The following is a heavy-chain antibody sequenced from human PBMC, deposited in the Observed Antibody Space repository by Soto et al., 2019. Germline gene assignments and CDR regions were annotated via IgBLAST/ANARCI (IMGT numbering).Heavy chain of an antibody. V-gene: IGHV4-34*01. Sequence: SETLSLTCAVYGGSFSGYYWSWIRQPPGKGLEWIGEINHSGSTNYNPSLKSRVTISVDTSKNQFSLKLSSVTAADTAVYYCARRARDGYNKCYFDYWGQGTLVTVSS. J-gene: IGHJ4*02. CDR1: GGSFSGYY. D-gene: IGHD5-12*01. CDR3: ARRARDGYNKCYFDY. CDR2: INHSGST.